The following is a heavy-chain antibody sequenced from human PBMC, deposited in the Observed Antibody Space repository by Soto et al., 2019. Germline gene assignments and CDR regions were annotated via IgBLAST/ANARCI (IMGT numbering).Heavy chain of an antibody. D-gene: IGHD3-22*01. CDR1: GGTFSSYA. J-gene: IGHJ4*02. V-gene: IGHV1-69*13. Sequence: SVKVSCKASGGTFSSYAISWVRQAPGQGLEWVGGIIPIFGTANYAQKFQGRVTITADESTSTAYMELSSLRSEDTAVYYCARVNYDSSGYYYAPHYYFDYWGQGTLVTVSS. CDR3: ARVNYDSSGYYYAPHYYFDY. CDR2: IIPIFGTA.